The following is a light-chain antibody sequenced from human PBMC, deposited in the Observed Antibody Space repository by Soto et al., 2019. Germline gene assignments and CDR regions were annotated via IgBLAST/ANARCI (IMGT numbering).Light chain of an antibody. CDR1: QSVSSSY. CDR2: DAS. CDR3: HQYDTIVQT. Sequence: EIVLTQSPGTLSLSPGERATLSCRASQSVSSSYLAWYQQKPGLAPRLLIYDASSRATATPERFSGSGSGTDFTLTISRLEPEDFAVYYCHQYDTIVQTFGQGTKV. V-gene: IGKV3D-20*01. J-gene: IGKJ1*01.